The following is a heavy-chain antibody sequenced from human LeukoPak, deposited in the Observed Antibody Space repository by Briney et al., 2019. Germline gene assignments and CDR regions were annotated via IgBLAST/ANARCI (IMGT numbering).Heavy chain of an antibody. CDR1: GFTFSNYG. V-gene: IGHV3-23*01. J-gene: IGHJ3*02. CDR3: AKDRAKVVVVTAIGAFDI. Sequence: PGGTLRLSCAASGFTFSNYGMNWVRQAPGKGLEWVSAISGGGGSTYYADSVKGRFTISRDNSKNTLYLQMNSLRAEDTAVYYCAKDRAKVVVVTAIGAFDIWGQGTMVTVSS. D-gene: IGHD2-21*02. CDR2: ISGGGGST.